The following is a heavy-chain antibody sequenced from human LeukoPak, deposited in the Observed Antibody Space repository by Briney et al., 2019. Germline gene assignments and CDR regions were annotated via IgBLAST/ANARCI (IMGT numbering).Heavy chain of an antibody. V-gene: IGHV3-7*01. Sequence: GGSLRLSCAASGFTFSSYWMTWVRQAPGKGLEWVANIKQDGSEKYYVDSVKGRFTVSRDNAKNSLSLQMNSLRAEDTAVYYCARDRDSSSWSSRRVGDYFDYWGQGTLVTVSS. D-gene: IGHD6-13*01. CDR1: GFTFSSYW. CDR3: ARDRDSSSWSSRRVGDYFDY. CDR2: IKQDGSEK. J-gene: IGHJ4*02.